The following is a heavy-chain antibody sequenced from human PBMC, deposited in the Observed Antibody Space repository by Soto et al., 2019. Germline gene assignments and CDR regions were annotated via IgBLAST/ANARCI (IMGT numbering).Heavy chain of an antibody. CDR1: GFTFSSYG. V-gene: IGHV3-30*03. J-gene: IGHJ6*02. D-gene: IGHD3-3*01. Sequence: PGGSLRLSCAASGFTFSSYGMHWVRQAPGKGLEWVAVISYDGSNKNHADTVKGRFTISRDNSKNTLYLQMNSLRAEDTAVYYCARGYDFWSGYYYPYGMDVCGQRSTVPVS. CDR2: ISYDGSNK. CDR3: ARGYDFWSGYYYPYGMDV.